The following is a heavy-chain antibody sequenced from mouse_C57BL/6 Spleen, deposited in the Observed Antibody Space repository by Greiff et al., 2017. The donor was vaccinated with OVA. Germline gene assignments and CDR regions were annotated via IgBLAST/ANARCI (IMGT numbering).Heavy chain of an antibody. CDR3: AREEYYYGSSSGDAMDY. V-gene: IGHV1-82*01. Sequence: VQLQQSGPELVKPGASVKISCKASGYAFSSSWMNWVKQRPGKGLEWIGRIYPGDGDTNYNGKFKGKATLTADKSSSTAYMQLSSLTSEDSAVYFCAREEYYYGSSSGDAMDYWGQGTSVTVSS. CDR1: GYAFSSSW. D-gene: IGHD1-1*01. J-gene: IGHJ4*01. CDR2: IYPGDGDT.